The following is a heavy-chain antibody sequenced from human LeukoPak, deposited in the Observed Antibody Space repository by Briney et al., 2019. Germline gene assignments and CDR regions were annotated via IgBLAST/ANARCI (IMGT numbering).Heavy chain of an antibody. CDR3: ARAPGSGWSN. V-gene: IGHV4-38-2*02. D-gene: IGHD6-19*01. CDR2: ISNTGTT. J-gene: IGHJ4*02. CDR1: GYSISSGYY. Sequence: SETLSLTCSVSGYSISSGYYWGWIRQPPGKGLQWIAAISNTGTTYYDPSLKSRVTITIDTLKNQFSLGLRSATASDTAAYYCARAPGSGWSNWGQGTLVTVSS.